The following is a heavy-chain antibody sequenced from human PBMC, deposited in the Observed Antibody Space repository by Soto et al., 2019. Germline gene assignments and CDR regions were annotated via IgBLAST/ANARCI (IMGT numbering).Heavy chain of an antibody. CDR2: IYYSGST. D-gene: IGHD2-8*01. CDR1: GGSISSYY. CDR3: ARNFKGMVYAITPPYYYGMDV. J-gene: IGHJ6*02. Sequence: ASETLSLTCTVSGGSISSYYWSWIRQPPGKGLEWIGYIYYSGSTNYNPSLKSRVTISVDTSKNQFSLKLSSVTAADTAVYYCARNFKGMVYAITPPYYYGMDVWGQGTTVTVSS. V-gene: IGHV4-59*01.